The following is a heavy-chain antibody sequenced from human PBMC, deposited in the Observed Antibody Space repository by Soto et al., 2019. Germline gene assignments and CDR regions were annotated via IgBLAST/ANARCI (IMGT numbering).Heavy chain of an antibody. J-gene: IGHJ2*01. CDR1: GGSISSYY. CDR2: IYTSGST. CDR3: ASKYSISSYWYFDL. Sequence: QVQLQESGPGLVKPSETLSLTCTVSGGSISSYYWSWIRQPAGKGLEWLGRIYTSGSTNYNPSLKSRVTMSVDTSKHQVSLKLSSVTAADTAVYYCASKYSISSYWYFDLWGRGTLVTVSS. D-gene: IGHD6-6*01. V-gene: IGHV4-4*07.